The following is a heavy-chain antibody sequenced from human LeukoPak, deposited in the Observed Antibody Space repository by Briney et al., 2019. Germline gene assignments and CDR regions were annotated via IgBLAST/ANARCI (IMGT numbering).Heavy chain of an antibody. CDR1: GGTFSSYA. Sequence: GSSVKVSRKASGGTFSSYAISWVRQAPGQGLEWMGGIIPIFGTANYAQKFQGRVTITADESTSTAYMELSSLRSEDTAVYYCARSRSTPGYFDYWGQGTLVTVSS. CDR2: IIPIFGTA. CDR3: ARSRSTPGYFDY. D-gene: IGHD5/OR15-5a*01. V-gene: IGHV1-69*01. J-gene: IGHJ4*02.